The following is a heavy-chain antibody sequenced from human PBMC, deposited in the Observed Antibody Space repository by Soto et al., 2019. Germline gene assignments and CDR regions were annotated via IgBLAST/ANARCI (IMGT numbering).Heavy chain of an antibody. V-gene: IGHV4-39*01. Sequence: QLQLQESGPGLVKPSETLSLTCTVSGGSISSSSYYWGWIRQPPGKGLGRIGSIYYSGSTYYNPFLKSRVTISVDTSKNQFSLKLSSVTAADTAVYYWAGHALWFGEPQTGYWGQGTLGTVSS. J-gene: IGHJ4*02. CDR2: IYYSGST. D-gene: IGHD3-10*01. CDR3: AGHALWFGEPQTGY. CDR1: GGSISSSSYY.